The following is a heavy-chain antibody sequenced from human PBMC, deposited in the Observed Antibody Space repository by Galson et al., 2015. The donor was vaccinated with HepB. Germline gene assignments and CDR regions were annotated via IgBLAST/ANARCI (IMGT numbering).Heavy chain of an antibody. CDR1: GYTFTSYG. CDR2: ISAYNGNT. J-gene: IGHJ4*02. Sequence: SVKVSCKASGYTFTSYGISWVRQAPGQGLEWMGWISAYNGNTNYAQKLQGRVTMTTDTSTSTAYMELRSLRSEDTAVYYCARDSVVRGVSLWSSFDYWGQGTLATVSS. CDR3: ARDSVVRGVSLWSSFDY. D-gene: IGHD3-10*01. V-gene: IGHV1-18*04.